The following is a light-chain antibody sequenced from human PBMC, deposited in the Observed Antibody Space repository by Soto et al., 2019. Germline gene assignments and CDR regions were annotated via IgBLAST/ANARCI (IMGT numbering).Light chain of an antibody. CDR2: DNN. V-gene: IGLV1-51*01. J-gene: IGLJ2*01. CDR3: QAWDSSTVV. Sequence: QSELTQPPSVSAAPGQEVTISCSGSNSNIGKNYVSWYQQIPGTAPKLLIYDNNKRPSGIPDRFSASKSGNTATLTISGTQAMDEADYYCQAWDSSTVVFGGGTKLTVL. CDR1: NSNIGKNY.